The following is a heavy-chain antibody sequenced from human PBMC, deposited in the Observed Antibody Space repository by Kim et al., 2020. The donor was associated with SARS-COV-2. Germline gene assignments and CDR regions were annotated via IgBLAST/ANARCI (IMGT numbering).Heavy chain of an antibody. V-gene: IGHV3-30*02. CDR3: AKNLAYYYGSGSSRSAFDY. D-gene: IGHD3-10*01. Sequence: GRFTISRDNSKNTLYLQMNSLRAEDTAVYYCAKNLAYYYGSGSSRSAFDYWGQGTLVTVSS. J-gene: IGHJ4*02.